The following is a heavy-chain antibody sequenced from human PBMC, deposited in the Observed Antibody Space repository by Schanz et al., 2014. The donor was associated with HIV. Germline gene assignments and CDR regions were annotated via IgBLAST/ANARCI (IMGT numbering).Heavy chain of an antibody. Sequence: QVQLVQSGAEVKKPGASVKVSCKAPGHPFTGYYIHWVRQAPGQGLEWMGWINPNSGGTNYAPKFQGRVTMTRDTSVSTAYMELSRLTSDDTAMYYCAREKVGILADYTPNGMDVWGQGTTVTVS. CDR3: AREKVGILADYTPNGMDV. V-gene: IGHV1-2*02. CDR1: GHPFTGYY. J-gene: IGHJ6*02. CDR2: INPNSGGT. D-gene: IGHD3-9*01.